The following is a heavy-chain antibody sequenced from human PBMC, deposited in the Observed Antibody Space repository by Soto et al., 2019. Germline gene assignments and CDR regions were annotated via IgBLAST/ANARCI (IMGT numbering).Heavy chain of an antibody. J-gene: IGHJ6*02. D-gene: IGHD2-2*01. Sequence: VASVKVSCKASGGTFSTYTITWVRQAPGQGLEWMGRIIPIIGIINYAQKFQGRVTITADKFTGTAYMELTRLRSDDTAVYYCAREFPYYCGISTSCYQNYYYYGMDVWGQGTTVTVSS. CDR3: AREFPYYCGISTSCYQNYYYYGMDV. CDR2: IIPIIGII. V-gene: IGHV1-69*04. CDR1: GGTFSTYT.